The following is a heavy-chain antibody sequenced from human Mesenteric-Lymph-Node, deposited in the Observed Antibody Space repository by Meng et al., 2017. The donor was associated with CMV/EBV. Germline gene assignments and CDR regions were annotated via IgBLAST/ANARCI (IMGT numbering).Heavy chain of an antibody. D-gene: IGHD3-10*01. J-gene: IGHJ4*02. V-gene: IGHV7-4-1*02. CDR3: ARGGYYGSGSYIDY. Sequence: KASGYTCTSYAMNWVRQDPGQGLEWMGWINTNTGNPTYAQGFTGRFVFSLDTSVSTAYLQISSLKAEDTAVYYCARGGYYGSGSYIDYWGQGTLVTVSS. CDR1: GYTCTSYA. CDR2: INTNTGNP.